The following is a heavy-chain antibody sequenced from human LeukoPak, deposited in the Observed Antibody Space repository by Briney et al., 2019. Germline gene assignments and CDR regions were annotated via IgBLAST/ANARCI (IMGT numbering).Heavy chain of an antibody. V-gene: IGHV4-59*08. Sequence: PSETLSLTCTVSGGSISSYYWSWVRQFPGKGLEWMGYISDSGSTNYSPSLESRVTISVDTSKNKFFLILSSVTAADTAVYYCARRGGTVVGDTGYHYWYFDNWGQGTLVTVSS. J-gene: IGHJ4*02. D-gene: IGHD5-12*01. CDR1: GGSISSYY. CDR3: ARRGGTVVGDTGYHYWYFDN. CDR2: ISDSGST.